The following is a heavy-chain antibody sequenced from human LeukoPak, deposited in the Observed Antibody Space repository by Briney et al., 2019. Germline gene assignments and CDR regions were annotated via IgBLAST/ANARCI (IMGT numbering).Heavy chain of an antibody. D-gene: IGHD2-2*01. J-gene: IGHJ4*02. CDR3: ARSEGHCSSTSCYGVYYFDY. V-gene: IGHV4-38-2*01. CDR1: GYSISSGYY. CDR2: IYHSGST. Sequence: KPSETLSLTCAVSGYSISSGYYWGWIRQPPGKGLEWIGSIYHSGSTYYNPSLKSRVTISVDTSKNQFSLKLSSVTAADTAVYYCARSEGHCSSTSCYGVYYFDYWGQGTLVTVSS.